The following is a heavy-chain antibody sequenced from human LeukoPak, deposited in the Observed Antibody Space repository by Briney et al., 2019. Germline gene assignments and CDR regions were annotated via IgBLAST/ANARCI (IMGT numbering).Heavy chain of an antibody. CDR1: GGSISSSSYY. J-gene: IGHJ3*02. V-gene: IGHV4-39*07. CDR2: IYYSGNT. Sequence: SETLSLTCTVSGGSISSSSYYWGWIRQPPGKGLEWIGSIYYSGNTYYNSSLKSRVTISVDTSKNQFSLKLSSVTAADTAIYYCTREYGFMTTVFHAFDIWGQGTMVTVSS. D-gene: IGHD4-17*01. CDR3: TREYGFMTTVFHAFDI.